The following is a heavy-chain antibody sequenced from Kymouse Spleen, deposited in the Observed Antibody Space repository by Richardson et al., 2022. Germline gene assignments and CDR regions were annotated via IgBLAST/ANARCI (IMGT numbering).Heavy chain of an antibody. CDR1: GFTFSGSA. J-gene: IGHJ3*02. CDR2: IRSKANSYAT. V-gene: IGHV3-73*02. CDR3: TRRSYYGSGSYYNDAFDI. D-gene: IGHD3-10*01. Sequence: EVQLVESGGGLVQPGGSLKLSCAASGFTFSGSAMHWVRQASGKGLEWVGRIRSKANSYATAYAASVKGRFTISRDDSKNTAYLQMNSLKTEDTAVYYCTRRSYYGSGSYYNDAFDIWGQGTMVTVSS.